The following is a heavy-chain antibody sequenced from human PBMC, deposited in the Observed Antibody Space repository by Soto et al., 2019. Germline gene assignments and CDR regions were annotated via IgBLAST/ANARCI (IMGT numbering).Heavy chain of an antibody. J-gene: IGHJ5*02. D-gene: IGHD2-2*01. CDR2: IYHSGST. CDR3: ARVPDR. V-gene: IGHV4-30-2*01. Sequence: SETLSLTCAVAGGSINSGGYSWSWIRQPPGKGLEWIGYIYHSGSTYYNPSLKSRVTISVDRSKNQFSLKLSSVTAADTAVYYCARVPDRWGQGTLVTVSS. CDR1: GGSINSGGYS.